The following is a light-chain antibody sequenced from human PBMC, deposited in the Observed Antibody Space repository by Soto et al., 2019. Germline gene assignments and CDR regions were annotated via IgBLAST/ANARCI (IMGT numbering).Light chain of an antibody. V-gene: IGLV2-8*01. CDR3: KSYAGSNTYV. J-gene: IGLJ1*01. CDR2: EVV. CDR1: KSDIGVYDF. Sequence: ALTQPPSASGSPGQSVTISCTGTKSDIGVYDFVSWYQHHPGKAPRLIIYEVVQRPSGVPDRFSGSKSGNTASLTVSGLQAADEADYFCKSYAGSNTYVFGSGTRSPS.